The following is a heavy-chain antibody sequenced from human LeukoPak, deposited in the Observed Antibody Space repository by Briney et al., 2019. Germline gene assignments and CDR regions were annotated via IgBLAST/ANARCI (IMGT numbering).Heavy chain of an antibody. CDR2: IRSPAFGGTT. D-gene: IGHD2-21*02. V-gene: IGHV3-49*03. Sequence: PGGSLRLSCTTSGFTFGDYALSCFRQAPGKGLEWVTFIRSPAFGGTTEYAASVKGRFTISRDDSKSIAYLQMNSLISEDTAVYYCSRTRRVSCGGACYSFDYWGQGTLVTVSS. J-gene: IGHJ4*02. CDR3: SRTRRVSCGGACYSFDY. CDR1: GFTFGDYA.